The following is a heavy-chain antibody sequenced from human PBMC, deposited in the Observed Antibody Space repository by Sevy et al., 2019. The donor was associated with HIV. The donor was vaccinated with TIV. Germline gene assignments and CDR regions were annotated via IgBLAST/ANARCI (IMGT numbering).Heavy chain of an antibody. J-gene: IGHJ4*02. D-gene: IGHD3-16*01. Sequence: GGSLRLSCAASGFAVSSNYMSWVRQAPGKGLEWVSVIYAGGSTYYADSVKGRFTISRDNSKNTVYLQMNSLRAEDTAVYYCAREHYDSLWGSYWYYFDYWGQGTLVTVSS. CDR1: GFAVSSNY. CDR2: IYAGGST. V-gene: IGHV3-53*01. CDR3: AREHYDSLWGSYWYYFDY.